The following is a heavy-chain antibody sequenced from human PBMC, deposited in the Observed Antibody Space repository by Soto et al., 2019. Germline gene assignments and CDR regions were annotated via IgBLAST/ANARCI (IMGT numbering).Heavy chain of an antibody. Sequence: QPGGSLRLSCAASGFTFSSYGMHWVRQAPGKGLEWVAVIWYDGSNKYYADSVKGRFTISRDNSKNTLYLQMNSLRAEDTAVYYCARDPLLLQYNYYYGMDVWGQGTTVTVSS. D-gene: IGHD4-4*01. CDR3: ARDPLLLQYNYYYGMDV. V-gene: IGHV3-33*01. J-gene: IGHJ6*02. CDR2: IWYDGSNK. CDR1: GFTFSSYG.